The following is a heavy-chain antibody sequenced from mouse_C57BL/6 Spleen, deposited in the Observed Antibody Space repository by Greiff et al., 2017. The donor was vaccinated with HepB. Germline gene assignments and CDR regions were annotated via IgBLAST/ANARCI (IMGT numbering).Heavy chain of an antibody. V-gene: IGHV3-6*01. Sequence: EVQLQESGPCLVKPSQSLSLTCSVTGYSITSGYYWNWIRQCPGNKLEWLCYISYDGSNNYNPSLKNRISITRDTSKNQFFLKLNSVTTEDTATYYCAREGDDYVPWFAYWGQGTLVTVSA. D-gene: IGHD2-4*01. CDR3: AREGDDYVPWFAY. J-gene: IGHJ3*01. CDR1: GYSITSGYY. CDR2: ISYDGSN.